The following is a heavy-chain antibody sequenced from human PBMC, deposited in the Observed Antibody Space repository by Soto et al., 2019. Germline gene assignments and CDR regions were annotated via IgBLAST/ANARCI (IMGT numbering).Heavy chain of an antibody. CDR2: IWGDGSNK. CDR3: SRDKPWKYRSIDY. Sequence: PGGSLRLSCAASGFTFSSYVMHWVRQAPGKGLEWVAAIWGDGSNKYYAGCVKGRFTIFRDNSKNALYLQMNSMRAEDMVGYYCSRDKPWKYRSIDYWGPGTLVTVSS. D-gene: IGHD1-7*01. J-gene: IGHJ4*02. V-gene: IGHV3-33*01. CDR1: GFTFSSYV.